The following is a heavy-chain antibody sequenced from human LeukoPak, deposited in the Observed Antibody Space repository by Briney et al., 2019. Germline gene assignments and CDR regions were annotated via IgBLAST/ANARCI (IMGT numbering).Heavy chain of an antibody. D-gene: IGHD6-6*01. CDR2: IRYDGSNK. V-gene: IGHV3-30*02. CDR3: AKAIHSSSSGVVDY. Sequence: GGSLRLSCAASGFIFSNYAMHWVRQAPGKGLEWVTFIRYDGSNKYYAESVKGRFTISRDNSKNTLYLQMNSLRAEDTAVYYCAKAIHSSSSGVVDYWGQGTLVTVSS. J-gene: IGHJ4*02. CDR1: GFIFSNYA.